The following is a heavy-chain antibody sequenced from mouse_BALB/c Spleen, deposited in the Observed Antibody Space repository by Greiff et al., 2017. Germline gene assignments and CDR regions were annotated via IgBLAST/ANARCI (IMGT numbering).Heavy chain of an antibody. CDR2: INPNNGGT. CDR1: GYTFTDYN. Sequence: VQLKQSGPELVKPGASVKIPCKASGYTFTDYNMDWVKQSHGKSLEWIGDINPNNGGTIYNQKFKGKATLTVDKSSSTAYMELRSLTSEDTAVYYCAREGIGYDRSFAYWGQGTLVTVSA. J-gene: IGHJ3*01. CDR3: AREGIGYDRSFAY. D-gene: IGHD2-14*01. V-gene: IGHV1-18*01.